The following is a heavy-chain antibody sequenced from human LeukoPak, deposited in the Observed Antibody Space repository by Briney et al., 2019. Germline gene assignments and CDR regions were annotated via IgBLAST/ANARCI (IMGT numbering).Heavy chain of an antibody. CDR1: GGSITDTTYY. J-gene: IGHJ5*02. CDR2: IYYSGRT. Sequence: SQTLSLTSTVSGGSITDTTYYWGWIRQPPGKGLEWIGNIYYSGRTYYNPSLKSRVTKSADTSKNHFSLRVTSVTAADTVVYYCARSRDNWFDPWGQGTLVTVSS. V-gene: IGHV4-39*07. CDR3: ARSRDNWFDP.